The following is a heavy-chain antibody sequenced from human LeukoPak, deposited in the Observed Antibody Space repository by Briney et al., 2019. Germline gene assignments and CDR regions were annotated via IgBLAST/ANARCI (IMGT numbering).Heavy chain of an antibody. CDR3: ARDIAVAGTCLDY. J-gene: IGHJ4*02. V-gene: IGHV4-61*02. CDR2: IYTSGST. Sequence: SQTLSLTCTVSGGSISSGTHYWSWIRQPAGKGLEWIGRIYTSGSTNYNPSLKSRVTMSVDTSKNQFSLKLSSVTAADTAVYYCARDIAVAGTCLDYWGQGTLVTVSS. CDR1: GGSISSGTHY. D-gene: IGHD6-19*01.